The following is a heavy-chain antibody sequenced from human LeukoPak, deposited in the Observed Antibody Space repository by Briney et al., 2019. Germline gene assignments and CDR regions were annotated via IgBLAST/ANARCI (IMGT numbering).Heavy chain of an antibody. CDR1: GGSISSSSYY. J-gene: IGHJ4*02. CDR2: IYYSGST. V-gene: IGHV4-39*01. CDR3: ARLASKDIVVVVAATRGGLFDY. D-gene: IGHD2-15*01. Sequence: PSETLSLTCTVSGGSISSSSYYWGWTRQPPGKGLEWIGSIYYSGSTYYNPSLKSRVTISVDTSKNQFSLKLSSVTAADTAVYYCARLASKDIVVVVAATRGGLFDYWGQGTLVTVSS.